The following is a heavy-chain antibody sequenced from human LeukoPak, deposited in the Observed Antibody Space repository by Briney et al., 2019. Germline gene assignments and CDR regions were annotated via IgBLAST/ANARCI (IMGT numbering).Heavy chain of an antibody. D-gene: IGHD5-18*01. J-gene: IGHJ4*02. CDR1: GDSISSARNY. CDR3: ARHLSGTAMAHYFDF. Sequence: PSETLSLTCSVSGDSISSARNYWGWIRQSPGKGLEWLASVYSSGSTHSNPSLTSRVSISIDMSKNQFSLKLYSVTASDAAIYYCARHLSGTAMAHYFDFWGQGTLVTVSS. V-gene: IGHV4-39*01. CDR2: VYSSGST.